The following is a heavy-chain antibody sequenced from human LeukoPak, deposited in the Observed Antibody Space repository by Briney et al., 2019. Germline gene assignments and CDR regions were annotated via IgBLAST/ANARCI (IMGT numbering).Heavy chain of an antibody. V-gene: IGHV1-2*02. CDR3: ARADYGFWSGYYDY. J-gene: IGHJ4*02. Sequence: VASVKVSCKASGYTFTGYYMHWVRQAPGQGLEWMGWINPNSGGTNYAQKFQGRVTMTGDTSISTAYMELSRLRSDDTAVYYCARADYGFWSGYYDYWGQGTLVTVSS. D-gene: IGHD3-3*01. CDR1: GYTFTGYY. CDR2: INPNSGGT.